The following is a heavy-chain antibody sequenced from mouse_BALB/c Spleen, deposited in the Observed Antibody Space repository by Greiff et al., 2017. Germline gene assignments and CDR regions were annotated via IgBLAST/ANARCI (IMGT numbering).Heavy chain of an antibody. CDR2: IDTSDSYT. J-gene: IGHJ4*01. CDR3: ARSRDMAMDY. V-gene: IGHV1-69*01. Sequence: VKLQQPGAELVMPGASVKMSCKASGYTFTDYWMHWVKQRPGQGLEWIGAIDTSDSYTSYNQKFKGKATLTVDESSSTAYMQLSSLTSEDSAVYYCARSRDMAMDYWGQGTSVTVSS. CDR1: GYTFTDYW.